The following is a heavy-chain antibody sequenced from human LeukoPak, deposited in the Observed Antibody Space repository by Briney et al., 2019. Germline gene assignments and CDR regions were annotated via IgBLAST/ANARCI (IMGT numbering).Heavy chain of an antibody. CDR1: GYTFTTYG. Sequence: ASVKVSCKASGYTFTTYGISWVRQAPGQGLEWMGWISAYKGNTNYAQKLQGRVTMTTETSTSTAYMELRSLRSDDTPVSHRARTHSSGYYSPHYYYGMDVWGQGTTVTVSS. CDR3: ARTHSSGYYSPHYYYGMDV. D-gene: IGHD3-22*01. V-gene: IGHV1-18*01. J-gene: IGHJ6*02. CDR2: ISAYKGNT.